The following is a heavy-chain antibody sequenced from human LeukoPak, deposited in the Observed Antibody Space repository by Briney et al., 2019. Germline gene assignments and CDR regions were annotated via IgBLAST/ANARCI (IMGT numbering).Heavy chain of an antibody. D-gene: IGHD3-22*01. CDR3: ARATYYYDSSGYYFDY. CDR2: IYYSGST. J-gene: IGHJ4*02. V-gene: IGHV4-39*07. Sequence: SETLSLTCTVSGGSISSSSYYWGWIRQPPGKGLEWIGSIYYSGSTYYNPSLKSRVTISVDTSKNQFSLKLSSVTAADTAVYYCARATYYYDSSGYYFDYWGQGTLVTVSS. CDR1: GGSISSSSYY.